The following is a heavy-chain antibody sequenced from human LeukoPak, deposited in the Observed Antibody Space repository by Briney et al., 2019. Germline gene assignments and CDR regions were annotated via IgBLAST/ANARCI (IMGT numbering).Heavy chain of an antibody. J-gene: IGHJ4*02. CDR2: ISADGGSA. CDR1: GFTFSNYA. V-gene: IGHV3-43*02. Sequence: GGSLRLSCAASGFTFSNYAMHWVRQAPGKGLEWVSLISADGGSAFSADSVKGRFSISRDNSKNSLYLQMDSLRSEDTAMYYCAKESGKFDYWGQGTLVVVSS. CDR3: AKESGKFDY.